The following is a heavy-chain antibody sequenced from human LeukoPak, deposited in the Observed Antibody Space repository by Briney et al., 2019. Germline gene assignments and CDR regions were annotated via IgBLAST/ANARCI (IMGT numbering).Heavy chain of an antibody. D-gene: IGHD5-24*01. CDR2: INHSGST. CDR3: ARRGYERWLQIPRATHRTSFDY. Sequence: PSETLSLTCSVSGGSVSSGSYDWSWIRQPPGKGLEWIGEINHSGSTNYNPSLKSRVTISVDTSKNQFSLKLSSVTAADTAVYYCARRGYERWLQIPRATHRTSFDYWGQGTLVTVSS. V-gene: IGHV4-34*01. J-gene: IGHJ4*02. CDR1: GGSVSSGSYD.